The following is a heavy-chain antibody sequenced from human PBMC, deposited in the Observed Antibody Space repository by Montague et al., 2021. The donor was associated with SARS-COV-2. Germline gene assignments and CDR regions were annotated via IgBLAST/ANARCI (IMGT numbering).Heavy chain of an antibody. CDR1: GFTFSYYA. J-gene: IGHJ4*02. CDR2: ISNDGTKK. D-gene: IGHD3-22*01. V-gene: IGHV3-30-3*01. CDR3: ARGGYYDTSGYYLDY. Sequence: SLRLSCAASGFTFSYYAMHWVRQTPGKGLEWVAVISNDGTKKYHADTVKGRFTISRDNSKITLYLQMNSLRAEDTAVYYCARGGYYDTSGYYLDYWGQGTLVTVSS.